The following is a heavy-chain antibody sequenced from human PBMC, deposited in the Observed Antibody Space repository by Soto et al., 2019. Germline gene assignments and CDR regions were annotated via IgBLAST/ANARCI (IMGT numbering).Heavy chain of an antibody. V-gene: IGHV3-23*01. Sequence: GGSLRLSCAASGFTFSRYAMSWGRQAPGKGLEWVSAISGSGGSTYYADSVKGRFTISRDNSKNTLYLQMNSLRAGDTAVYYFAKASAIVLVVAAPQNFDYWGQGTLVTVSS. CDR2: ISGSGGST. J-gene: IGHJ4*02. CDR1: GFTFSRYA. D-gene: IGHD2-15*01. CDR3: AKASAIVLVVAAPQNFDY.